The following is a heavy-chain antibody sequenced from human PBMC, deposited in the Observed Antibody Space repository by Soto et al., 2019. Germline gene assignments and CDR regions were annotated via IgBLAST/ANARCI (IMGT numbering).Heavy chain of an antibody. D-gene: IGHD2-15*01. CDR3: ARDTGYCSGGSCQISAFDI. CDR1: GFTFSRNW. V-gene: IGHV3-7*01. CDR2: IKQDGSEK. J-gene: IGHJ3*02. Sequence: GGSLRLSCAASGFTFSRNWMSWVRQAPGKGLEWVANIKQDGSEKYYVDSVKGRFTISRDNAKNSLYLQMNSLRAEDTAVYYCARDTGYCSGGSCQISAFDIWGQGTMVTVSS.